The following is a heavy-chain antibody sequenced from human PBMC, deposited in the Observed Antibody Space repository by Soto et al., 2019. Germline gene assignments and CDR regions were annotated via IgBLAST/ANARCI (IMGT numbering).Heavy chain of an antibody. CDR2: ISSDGRST. CDR3: VKDRFIDY. J-gene: IGHJ4*02. V-gene: IGHV3-64D*06. CDR1: GFSLSSYA. Sequence: GGSLRLSCSVSGFSLSSYAMHWVRQAPGKGLEYASSISSDGRSTYYAASVKGRFTISRDNSKNMLYLQMSSLRPEDTAIYYCVKDRFIDYWGQGAPVTVSS.